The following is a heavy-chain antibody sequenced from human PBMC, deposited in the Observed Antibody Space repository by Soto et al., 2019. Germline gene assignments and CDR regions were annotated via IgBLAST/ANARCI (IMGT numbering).Heavy chain of an antibody. D-gene: IGHD3-22*01. V-gene: IGHV3-23*01. Sequence: GGSLRLSCAASGFTFSSYAMSWVRQAPGKGLEWVSAISGSGGSTYYADSVKGRFTISRDNSKNTLYLQMNSLRAEDTAVYYCAKQDYDSSGYCLVPHYFDYWGQGTLVTISS. J-gene: IGHJ4*02. CDR2: ISGSGGST. CDR1: GFTFSSYA. CDR3: AKQDYDSSGYCLVPHYFDY.